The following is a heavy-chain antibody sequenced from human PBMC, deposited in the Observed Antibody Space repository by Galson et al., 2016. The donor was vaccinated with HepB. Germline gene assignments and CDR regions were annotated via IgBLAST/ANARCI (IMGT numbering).Heavy chain of an antibody. V-gene: IGHV3-74*01. CDR2: INTVGSIR. D-gene: IGHD3-10*01. CDR1: GFSLSNYR. Sequence: SMRLSCQASGFSLSNYRLYWIHQAPGEGLVWVSRINTVGSIRNYADSVKGRFTISRDNAKNSLYLQTNSLRDEDTAVYYCAREIPSRGKSDYWGQETLVTVSS. J-gene: IGHJ4*02. CDR3: AREIPSRGKSDY.